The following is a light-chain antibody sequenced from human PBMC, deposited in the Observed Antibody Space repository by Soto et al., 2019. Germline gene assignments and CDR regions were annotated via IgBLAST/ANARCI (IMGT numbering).Light chain of an antibody. CDR2: SNS. J-gene: IGLJ2*01. CDR1: SSNIGINY. V-gene: IGLV1-47*02. CDR3: AAWDDSLSGPV. Sequence: QSVLTQPPSASGTPGQTVTISCFGSSSNIGINYVFWYQQLPGTAPKLLMYSNSQRPSGVPDRFFGSKSGTSASLAISGLRSEDEGDYYCAAWDDSLSGPVFGGGTKLTVL.